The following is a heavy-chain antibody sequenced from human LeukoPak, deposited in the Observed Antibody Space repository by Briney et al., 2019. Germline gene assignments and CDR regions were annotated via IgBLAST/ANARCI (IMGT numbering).Heavy chain of an antibody. Sequence: SETLSLTCTVSGGSISSGSYYWSWIRQPAGNGLEWIGRIYTSGSTNYNPSLKSRVTISVDTSKNQFSLKLSSVTAADTAVYYCARDSSSSGYFQHWGQGTLVTVSS. V-gene: IGHV4-61*02. CDR2: IYTSGST. CDR1: GGSISSGSYY. J-gene: IGHJ1*01. CDR3: ARDSSSSGYFQH. D-gene: IGHD6-6*01.